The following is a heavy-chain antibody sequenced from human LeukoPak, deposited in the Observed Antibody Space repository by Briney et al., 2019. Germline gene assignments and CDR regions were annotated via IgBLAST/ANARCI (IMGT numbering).Heavy chain of an antibody. CDR3: ARSRDGDYILFDY. CDR2: IYYSGST. D-gene: IGHD4-17*01. CDR1: GGSISSSSYY. J-gene: IGHJ4*02. V-gene: IGHV4-39*01. Sequence: KPSETLSLTCTVSGGSISSSSYYWGWIRQPPGKGLEWIGSIYYSGSTYYNPSLKSRVTISVDTSKNQFSLKLSSVTAADTAVYYCARSRDGDYILFDYWGQGALVTVSS.